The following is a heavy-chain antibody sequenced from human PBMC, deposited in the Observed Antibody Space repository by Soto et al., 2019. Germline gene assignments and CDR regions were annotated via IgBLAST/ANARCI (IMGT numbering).Heavy chain of an antibody. Sequence: EVQLVESGGGLVQPGRSLRLSCSVSGFTIGDYSMSWFRQAPGKGPEWVGFIRHKPFGGTTEYAASVKGRFTIARDDFRHIVYLQMNSLTTEYPGTYYCVRDEYGWWIRKVQSDPWGQGTRVTVSS. CDR2: IRHKPFGGTT. J-gene: IGHJ5*02. V-gene: IGHV3-49*03. CDR1: GFTIGDYS. D-gene: IGHD3-10*01. CDR3: VRDEYGWWIRKVQSDP.